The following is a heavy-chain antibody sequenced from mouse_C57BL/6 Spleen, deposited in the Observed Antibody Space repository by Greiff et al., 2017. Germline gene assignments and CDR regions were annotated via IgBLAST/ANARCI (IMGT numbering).Heavy chain of an antibody. Sequence: VQLQQPGAELVRPGSSVKLSCKASGYTFTSYWMDWVKQRPGQGLEWIGNIYPSDSETHYNQKFKDKATLTVDKSSSTAYMQLSSLTSEDSAVYYCARWGGLGRDYWGQGTTLTVSS. CDR1: GYTFTSYW. V-gene: IGHV1-61*01. CDR2: IYPSDSET. CDR3: ARWGGLGRDY. D-gene: IGHD4-1*01. J-gene: IGHJ2*01.